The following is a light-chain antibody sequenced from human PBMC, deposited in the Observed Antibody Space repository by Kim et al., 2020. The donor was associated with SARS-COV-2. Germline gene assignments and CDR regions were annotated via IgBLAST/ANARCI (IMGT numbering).Light chain of an antibody. CDR3: NSRDSSGNLVV. CDR2: GKN. J-gene: IGLJ2*01. Sequence: SYELTQDPAVSVALGQTVRITCQGDSLRSYYASWYQQKPGQAPVLVIYGKNNRPSGIPDRFSGSSSGNTASLTITGAQVEDEADYYCNSRDSSGNLVVFG. V-gene: IGLV3-19*01. CDR1: SLRSYY.